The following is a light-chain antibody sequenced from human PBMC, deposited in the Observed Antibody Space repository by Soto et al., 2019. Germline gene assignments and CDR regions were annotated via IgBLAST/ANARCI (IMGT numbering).Light chain of an antibody. CDR1: STDIGSYNY. CDR3: SSYGDSSTV. Sequence: HSVLTQPASLSGSPGQSITISCTGTSTDIGSYNYVSWYQQHPGKAPKLMIFDVSYRPSGISDRFSGSKSGNTASLTISGLQPEDEADYYRSSYGDSSTVFGGGTKLTVL. J-gene: IGLJ3*02. CDR2: DVS. V-gene: IGLV2-14*03.